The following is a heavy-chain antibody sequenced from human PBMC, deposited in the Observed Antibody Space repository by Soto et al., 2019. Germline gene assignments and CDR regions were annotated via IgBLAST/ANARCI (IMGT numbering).Heavy chain of an antibody. CDR1: VGSVSNYY. V-gene: IGHV4-59*02. J-gene: IGHJ6*02. D-gene: IGHD3-10*01. Sequence: SETLSLTCTVSVGSVSNYYWSWIRQPPGKGLEWIGYIYYSGSTNYNPSLKSRVTISVDTSKNQFSLKLRSVTAADTAVYYCARELASPMVNDYYYYYGMDVWGQGTTVTVSS. CDR3: ARELASPMVNDYYYYYGMDV. CDR2: IYYSGST.